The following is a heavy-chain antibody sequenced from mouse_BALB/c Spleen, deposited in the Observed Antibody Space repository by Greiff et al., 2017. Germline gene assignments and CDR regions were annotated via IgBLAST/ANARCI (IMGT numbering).Heavy chain of an antibody. D-gene: IGHD2-14*01. J-gene: IGHJ2*01. V-gene: IGHV3-6*02. CDR3: ARAGYDGGFDY. CDR1: GYSITSGYY. CDR2: ISYDGSN. Sequence: ESGPGLVKPSQSLSLTCSVTGYSITSGYYWNWIRQFPGNKLEWMGYISYDGSNNYNPSLKNRISITRDTSKNQFFLKLNSVTTEDTATYYCARAGYDGGFDYWGQGTTLTVSS.